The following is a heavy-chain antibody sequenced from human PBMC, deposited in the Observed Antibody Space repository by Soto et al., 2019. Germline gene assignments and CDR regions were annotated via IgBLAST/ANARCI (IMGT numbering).Heavy chain of an antibody. V-gene: IGHV5-51*01. CDR2: IYPGDSDT. J-gene: IGHJ6*02. D-gene: IGHD2-2*01. CDR1: GYSFTSYW. CDR3: ARITRFYCSSTSCSVTPYYYYYGMDA. Sequence: PGESLKISCKGSGYSFTSYWIGWVRQMPGKGLEWMGIIYPGDSDTRYSPSFQGQVTISADKSISTAYLQWSSLKASDTAMYYCARITRFYCSSTSCSVTPYYYYYGMDAWGQGTTVTVS.